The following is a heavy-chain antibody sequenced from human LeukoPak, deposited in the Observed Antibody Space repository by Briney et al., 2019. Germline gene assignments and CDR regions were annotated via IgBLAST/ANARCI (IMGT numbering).Heavy chain of an antibody. D-gene: IGHD3-10*01. CDR1: GYSISSGYY. V-gene: IGHV4-38-2*01. J-gene: IGHJ4*02. CDR2: INHSGST. Sequence: ASETLSLTCAVSGYSISSGYYWGWIRQPPGKGLEWIGEINHSGSTNYNPSLKSRVTISVDTSKNQFSLKLSSVTAADTAVYYCARGPSKEYYYYGSGSYFYWGQGTLVTVSS. CDR3: ARGPSKEYYYYGSGSYFY.